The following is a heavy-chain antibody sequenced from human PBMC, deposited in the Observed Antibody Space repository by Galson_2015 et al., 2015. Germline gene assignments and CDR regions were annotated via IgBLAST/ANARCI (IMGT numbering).Heavy chain of an antibody. V-gene: IGHV3-23*01. D-gene: IGHD6-19*01. CDR3: AKKWVAGTSAVSWFDL. CDR2: INSNGGST. Sequence: SLRLSCAASGFTFSSYAMSWVRQAPGKGLEWVSTINSNGGSTYYADSVKGRFTISRDNSKNTLYLQMNSLRAEDTAVYYCAKKWVAGTSAVSWFDLWGQGTLVTVSS. J-gene: IGHJ5*02. CDR1: GFTFSSYA.